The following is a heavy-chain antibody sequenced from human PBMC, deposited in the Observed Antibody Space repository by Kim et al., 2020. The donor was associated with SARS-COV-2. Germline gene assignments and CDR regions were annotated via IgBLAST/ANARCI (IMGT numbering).Heavy chain of an antibody. CDR3: ARDITAPGSTEYFHH. Sequence: GGSLRLSCAASGFTFSDYCMSWIRQAPGKGLEWISYISGSVDTIYYADSVKGRFAISRDNARNSLYLQMNSLRAEDTAVYYCARDITAPGSTEYFHHWGQGTLVTVSS. V-gene: IGHV3-11*01. D-gene: IGHD6-13*01. J-gene: IGHJ1*01. CDR2: ISGSVDTI. CDR1: GFTFSDYC.